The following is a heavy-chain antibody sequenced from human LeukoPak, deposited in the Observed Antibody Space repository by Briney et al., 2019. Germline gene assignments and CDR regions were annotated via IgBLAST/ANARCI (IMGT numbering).Heavy chain of an antibody. D-gene: IGHD3-9*01. CDR2: ISYSGGT. CDR3: AEDRGLVGERYSYQFYGMDV. Sequence: SETLSLTCTVSGVSISSDGYYWSWVRQHPEKGLVWIGYISYSGGTLYNPSLKSRVAISIDTSKNQFSLRLRSVTAADTAVYYCAEDRGLVGERYSYQFYGMDVWGQGTAVTVSS. V-gene: IGHV4-31*03. J-gene: IGHJ6*01. CDR1: GVSISSDGYY.